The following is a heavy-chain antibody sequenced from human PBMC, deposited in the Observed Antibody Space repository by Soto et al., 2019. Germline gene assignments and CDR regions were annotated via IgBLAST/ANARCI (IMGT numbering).Heavy chain of an antibody. J-gene: IGHJ4*02. CDR3: ATDGGLSHEPVTAH. CDR2: IKSKADGGTA. CDR1: RFSVTNAW. Sequence: EVQLVESGGGLGKPGGSLRLSCAASRFSVTNAWMSWVRQAPGKGLEWVGHIKSKADGGTADYAAPVEGRFTISRDGSRNTLYLQMNSLKTEDTAVYYCATDGGLSHEPVTAHWGQGTLVTVSP. D-gene: IGHD1-20*01. V-gene: IGHV3-15*01.